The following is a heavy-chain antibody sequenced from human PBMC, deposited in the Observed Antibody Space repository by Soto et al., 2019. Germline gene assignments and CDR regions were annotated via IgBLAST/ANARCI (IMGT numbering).Heavy chain of an antibody. V-gene: IGHV3-21*01. Sequence: EVQLVESGGGLVKPGGSLRLSCAASGFTFSSYSMNWVRQAPGKGLEWVSSISSSSSYIYYADSVKGRFTISRDNAKNSLYLQMNSLRAEDTAVYYCARNSGGYSYGYAYWGQGTLVTVSS. J-gene: IGHJ4*02. CDR1: GFTFSSYS. CDR2: ISSSSSYI. D-gene: IGHD5-18*01. CDR3: ARNSGGYSYGYAY.